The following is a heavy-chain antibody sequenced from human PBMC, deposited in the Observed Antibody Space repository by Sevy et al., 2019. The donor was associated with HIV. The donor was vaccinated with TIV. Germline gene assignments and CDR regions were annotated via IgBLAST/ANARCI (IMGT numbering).Heavy chain of an antibody. Sequence: GGSLRLSCAASGFTFSSYSMNWVRQAPGTGLEWVSSISSSSSYIYYADSVKGRFTISRDNAKNSLYLQMNSLRAEDTAVYYCARSYYYDSSGYGDAFDIWGQGTMVTVSS. V-gene: IGHV3-21*01. CDR2: ISSSSSYI. CDR1: GFTFSSYS. J-gene: IGHJ3*02. CDR3: ARSYYYDSSGYGDAFDI. D-gene: IGHD3-22*01.